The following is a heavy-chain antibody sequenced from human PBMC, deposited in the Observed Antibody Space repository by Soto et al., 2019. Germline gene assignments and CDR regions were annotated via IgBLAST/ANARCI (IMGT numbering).Heavy chain of an antibody. D-gene: IGHD3-10*01. Sequence: GGSLRLSCAASGFTFSSYGMHWVRQAPGKGLEWVAVIWYDGSNKYYAESVKGRFTISRDNSKNTLYLQMNSLRAEDTAVYFCARGPYYYGSGSYYIAAFDIWGQGTMVTVSS. V-gene: IGHV3-33*01. CDR2: IWYDGSNK. J-gene: IGHJ3*02. CDR1: GFTFSSYG. CDR3: ARGPYYYGSGSYYIAAFDI.